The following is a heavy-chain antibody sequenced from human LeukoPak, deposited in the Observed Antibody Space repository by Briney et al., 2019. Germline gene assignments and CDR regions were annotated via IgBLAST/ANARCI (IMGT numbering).Heavy chain of an antibody. CDR2: IYYSGST. D-gene: IGHD3-22*01. V-gene: IGHV4-59*01. CDR1: GGSISSYY. J-gene: IGHJ3*02. CDR3: ARAGYYYDSSGYDI. Sequence: SETLSLTCTVSGGSISSYYWSWIRQPPGKGLEWIGYIYYSGSTNYNPSLKSRVTISVDTSKNQFSLKLSSVTAADTAVYYCARAGYYYDSSGYDIWGQGTMVTASS.